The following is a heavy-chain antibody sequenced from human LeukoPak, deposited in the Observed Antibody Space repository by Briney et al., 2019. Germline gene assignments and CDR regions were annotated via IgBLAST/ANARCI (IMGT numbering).Heavy chain of an antibody. CDR3: ARDSNYGMDV. CDR2: INTDGSST. CDR1: GFNFRDHW. V-gene: IGHV3-74*01. Sequence: GGSLRLSCAVSGFNFRDHWMHWVRQAPGKGLVWVSHINTDGSSTTYADSVKGRFTISRDNAKSTLYLLMNSLRAEDTAVYYCARDSNYGMDVWGQGTTVTVSS. D-gene: IGHD2/OR15-2a*01. J-gene: IGHJ6*02.